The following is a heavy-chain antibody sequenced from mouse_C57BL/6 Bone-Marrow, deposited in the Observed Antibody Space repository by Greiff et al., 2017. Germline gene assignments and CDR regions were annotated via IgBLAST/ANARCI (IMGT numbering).Heavy chain of an antibody. CDR3: ARGCYGSYWYFDV. CDR2: IHPNSGST. CDR1: GYTFTSYW. J-gene: IGHJ1*03. V-gene: IGHV1-64*01. D-gene: IGHD1-1*01. Sequence: QVQLQQPGAELVKPGASVKLSCKASGYTFTSYWMHWVKQRPGQGLEWIGMIHPNSGSTNYNEKFKSKATLTVDKSSSTAYMQLSSLTSEDSAVYYCARGCYGSYWYFDVWGTGTTVTVSS.